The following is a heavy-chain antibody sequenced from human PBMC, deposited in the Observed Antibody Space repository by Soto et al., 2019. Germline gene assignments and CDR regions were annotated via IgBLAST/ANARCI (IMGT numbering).Heavy chain of an antibody. V-gene: IGHV4-61*01. Sequence: LSLTCSVSAGYLERSHYFWNWIRQPPGKGLEWIGNISYSGGSNSNPALKSRVTLSPDTFNNQHSLTLTSVTAADTAMYYCASSTLFPDSRGYHFKNLDSWGQGTMVTVSS. D-gene: IGHD3-22*01. CDR2: ISYSGGS. CDR1: AGYLERSHYF. J-gene: IGHJ5*01. CDR3: ASSTLFPDSRGYHFKNLDS.